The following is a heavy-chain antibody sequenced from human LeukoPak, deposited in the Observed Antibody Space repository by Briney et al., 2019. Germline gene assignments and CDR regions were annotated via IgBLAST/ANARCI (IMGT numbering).Heavy chain of an antibody. V-gene: IGHV3-11*01. CDR2: ITDTGITK. J-gene: IGHJ6*02. Sequence: GGSLRLSCAASGFSFSDYYMFWIRQAPGKGLEWLSYITDTGITKFYADSVKGRFTISRDNVKNSLFLQMNSLRADDTAVYYCARDGQRNYYYGMDVWGQGTTVTVSS. CDR3: ARDGQRNYYYGMDV. CDR1: GFSFSDYY.